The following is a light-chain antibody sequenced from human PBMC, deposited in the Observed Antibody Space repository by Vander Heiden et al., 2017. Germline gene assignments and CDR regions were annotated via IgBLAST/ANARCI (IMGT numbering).Light chain of an antibody. CDR3: QQYGSSPRT. CDR2: GAA. Sequence: DNGFTPSPGTRSLSSGESATLSGRASKGVSSSYLAWYQQKPGQAPRLLMYGAASRATGVLERLSGSGSGTAFTLTRSRLESEDFAVYYCQQYGSSPRTFGQGTKVEI. J-gene: IGKJ1*01. V-gene: IGKV3-20*01. CDR1: KGVSSSY.